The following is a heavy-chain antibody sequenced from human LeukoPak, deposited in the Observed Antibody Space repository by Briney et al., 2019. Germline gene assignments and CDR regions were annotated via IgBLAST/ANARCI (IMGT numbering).Heavy chain of an antibody. CDR1: GGPISSYY. V-gene: IGHV4-4*09. CDR2: IYTSGST. Sequence: SETLSLTCTVSGGPISSYYWSWIRQPPGKGLEWIGYIYTSGSTNYNPSLRSRVTISVDTSKNQFSLKLSSVTAADTAVYYCARHYYYDSSGYYSDDAFDIWGQGTMVTVSS. CDR3: ARHYYYDSSGYYSDDAFDI. J-gene: IGHJ3*02. D-gene: IGHD3-22*01.